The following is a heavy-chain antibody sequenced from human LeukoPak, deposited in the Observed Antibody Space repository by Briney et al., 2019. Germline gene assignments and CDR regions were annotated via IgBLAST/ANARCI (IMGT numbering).Heavy chain of an antibody. J-gene: IGHJ4*02. CDR1: GFTFGDYY. CDR3: ARAVRFLEWLFEYYFDY. Sequence: GGSLRLSCAASGFTFGDYYMSWIRQAPGKGLEWVSYISSSGSTIYYADSVKGRFTISRDNAKNSLYLQMNSLRAEDTAVYYCARAVRFLEWLFEYYFDYWGQGTLVTVSS. CDR2: ISSSGSTI. D-gene: IGHD3-3*01. V-gene: IGHV3-11*01.